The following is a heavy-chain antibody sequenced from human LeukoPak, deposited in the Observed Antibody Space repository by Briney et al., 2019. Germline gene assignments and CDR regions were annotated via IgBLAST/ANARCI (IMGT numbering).Heavy chain of an antibody. CDR3: GSEGYSYGYYYYYYMDV. V-gene: IGHV3-30*02. D-gene: IGHD5-18*01. J-gene: IGHJ6*03. Sequence: GGSLRLSCAASGFTFSSYGMHWVRQAPGKGLEWGAFIRYDGSNKYYADSVKGRFTISRDNSKNTLYLQMNSLRAEDTAVYYCGSEGYSYGYYYYYYMDVWGKGTTVTISS. CDR1: GFTFSSYG. CDR2: IRYDGSNK.